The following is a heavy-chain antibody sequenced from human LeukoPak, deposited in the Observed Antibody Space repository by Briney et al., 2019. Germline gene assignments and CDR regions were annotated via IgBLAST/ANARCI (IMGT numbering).Heavy chain of an antibody. V-gene: IGHV3-74*01. Sequence: GGSLRLSCAASGFTFSSYWMHWVRQAPGKGLVWVSRINTDGSSTSYADSVKGRFTISRDNSKNTLYLQMNSLRAEDTAVYYCANPYDYSNLPSDYWGQGTLVTVSS. J-gene: IGHJ4*02. CDR2: INTDGSST. D-gene: IGHD4-11*01. CDR1: GFTFSSYW. CDR3: ANPYDYSNLPSDY.